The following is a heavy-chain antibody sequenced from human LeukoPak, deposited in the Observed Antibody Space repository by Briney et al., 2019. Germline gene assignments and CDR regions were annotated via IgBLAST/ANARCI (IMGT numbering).Heavy chain of an antibody. CDR1: GFTFNNYW. CDR2: IKTDGSET. CDR3: VRNLPGAGY. Sequence: GGSLRLSCAASGFTFNNYWLSWVRQAPGKGLEWVSNIKTDGSETYYVDAVKGRFTISRDNAKNSLYLQMNNLRVEDTAVYYCVRNLPGAGYWGQGTLVIVSS. J-gene: IGHJ4*02. D-gene: IGHD3-9*01. V-gene: IGHV3-7*01.